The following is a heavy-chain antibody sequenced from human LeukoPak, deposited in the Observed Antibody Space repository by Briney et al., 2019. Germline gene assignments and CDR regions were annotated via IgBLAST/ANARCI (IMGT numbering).Heavy chain of an antibody. J-gene: IGHJ5*02. Sequence: SETLSLTCAVYGGSFSGYCWSWIRQPPGKGLEWIGEINHSGSTNYNPSLKSRVTISVDTSKNQFSLKLSSVTAADTAVYYCARDAEISLTGWDNWFDPWGQGTLVTVSS. D-gene: IGHD7-27*01. CDR2: INHSGST. CDR3: ARDAEISLTGWDNWFDP. V-gene: IGHV4-34*01. CDR1: GGSFSGYC.